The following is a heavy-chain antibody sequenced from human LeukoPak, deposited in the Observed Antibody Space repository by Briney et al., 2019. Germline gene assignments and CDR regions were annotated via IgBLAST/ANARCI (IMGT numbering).Heavy chain of an antibody. J-gene: IGHJ4*02. D-gene: IGHD6-19*01. V-gene: IGHV3-49*03. Sequence: GGSLRLSCTASGFTFGDYVMSWFRQAPGKGLEWVGFIRSKPHGGTTEYAASVKGRFTISRDDSKSIAYLQMNGPKTEDTAVYYCTRYSVAATLGVDYWGQGTLVTVSS. CDR1: GFTFGDYV. CDR3: TRYSVAATLGVDY. CDR2: IRSKPHGGTT.